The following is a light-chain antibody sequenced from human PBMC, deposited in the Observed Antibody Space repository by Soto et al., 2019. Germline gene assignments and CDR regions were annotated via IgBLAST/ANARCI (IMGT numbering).Light chain of an antibody. V-gene: IGKV3-20*01. CDR3: QQYGSSAWT. Sequence: ETVLTQSPGTLSLSPGERATISCRASQSVSSSYLAWYQHKPGQAPRLLIYGASSRATGIPDRFSGSGSGTDFTLTISRLEPEDFAVYYCQQYGSSAWTLGQGTKVDIK. CDR1: QSVSSSY. CDR2: GAS. J-gene: IGKJ1*01.